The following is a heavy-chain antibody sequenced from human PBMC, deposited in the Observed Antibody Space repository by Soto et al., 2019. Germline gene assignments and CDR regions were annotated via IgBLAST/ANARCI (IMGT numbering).Heavy chain of an antibody. CDR3: AKRANSYWYFDL. CDR2: IYPGDSDT. V-gene: IGHV5-51*01. Sequence: PGESLKMSCKGSGYSFTSYWICWARQMPGKGLEWMGIIYPGDSDTRYSPSFQGQVAISADKSISTAYLQWSSLKASDTAMYYCAKRANSYWYFDLWGRGTLVTVSS. D-gene: IGHD7-27*01. CDR1: GYSFTSYW. J-gene: IGHJ2*01.